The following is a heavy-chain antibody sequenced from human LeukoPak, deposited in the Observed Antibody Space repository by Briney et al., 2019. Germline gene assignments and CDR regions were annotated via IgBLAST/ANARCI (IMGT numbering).Heavy chain of an antibody. J-gene: IGHJ5*02. CDR3: VKSSSLWFDP. Sequence: GGSLRLSCSASGFTFSSYAMHWVRQAPGKGLEYVSAISSNGGSTYYADSVKGRFAISRDNSKNTLYLQMSSLRAEDTAVYYCVKSSSLWFDPWGQGTLVTVSS. CDR1: GFTFSSYA. CDR2: ISSNGGST. V-gene: IGHV3-64D*06. D-gene: IGHD6-6*01.